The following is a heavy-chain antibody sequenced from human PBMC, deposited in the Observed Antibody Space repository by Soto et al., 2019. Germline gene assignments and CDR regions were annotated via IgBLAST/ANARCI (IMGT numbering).Heavy chain of an antibody. V-gene: IGHV1-18*01. CDR3: ARDRLPGRYCSGGSCYTDWFDP. D-gene: IGHD2-15*01. CDR2: ISAYNGNT. CDR1: GYTFTNYG. Sequence: QVQLVQSGAEVKKPGASVKVSCKASGYTFTNYGINWVRQAPGQGLEWMGWISAYNGNTNYAQKLQGRVTMTTDTSTNTAYMELRSRRSDDTAVYYCARDRLPGRYCSGGSCYTDWFDPWGQGTLVTVSS. J-gene: IGHJ5*02.